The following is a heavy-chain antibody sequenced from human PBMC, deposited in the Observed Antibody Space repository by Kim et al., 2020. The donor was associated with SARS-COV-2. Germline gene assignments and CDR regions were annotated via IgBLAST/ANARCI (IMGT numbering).Heavy chain of an antibody. CDR2: ISSSGSTI. V-gene: IGHV3-48*03. J-gene: IGHJ4*02. CDR3: ARVYSSSSGLSLDY. CDR1: GFTFSSYE. D-gene: IGHD6-6*01. Sequence: GGSLRLSCAASGFTFSSYEMNWVRQAPGKGLEWVSYISSSGSTIYYADSVKGRFTISRDNAKNSLFLQMNSLRAEDTAVYYCARVYSSSSGLSLDYWGQGTLVTVSS.